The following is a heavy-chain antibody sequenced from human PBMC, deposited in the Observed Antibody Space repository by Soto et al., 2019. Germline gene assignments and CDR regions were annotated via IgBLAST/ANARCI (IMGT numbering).Heavy chain of an antibody. CDR2: FDPEDGET. V-gene: IGHV1-24*01. CDR1: GYALTELS. D-gene: IGHD3-10*01. CDR3: ATGITMVRGVIKPFDY. Sequence: ASVKVSCKVSGYALTELSMHWVRQAPGKGLEWMGGFDPEDGETIYAQKFQGRVTMTEDTSTDTAYMELSSLRSEDTAVYYCATGITMVRGVIKPFDYWGQGTLVTVSS. J-gene: IGHJ4*02.